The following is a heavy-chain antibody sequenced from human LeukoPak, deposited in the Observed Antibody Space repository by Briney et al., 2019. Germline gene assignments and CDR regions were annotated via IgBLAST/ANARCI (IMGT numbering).Heavy chain of an antibody. J-gene: IGHJ4*02. V-gene: IGHV1-58*02. Sequence: ASVKVSCKASGFTFTSSAMQWVRQARGQRLEWIGWIVVGGGNTNYAQKFQERVTITRDMSTSTAYMELSSLRSEDTAVYYCAADSRYSSGWYGVLTDYWGQGTLVTVSS. CDR3: AADSRYSSGWYGVLTDY. D-gene: IGHD6-19*01. CDR2: IVVGGGNT. CDR1: GFTFTSSA.